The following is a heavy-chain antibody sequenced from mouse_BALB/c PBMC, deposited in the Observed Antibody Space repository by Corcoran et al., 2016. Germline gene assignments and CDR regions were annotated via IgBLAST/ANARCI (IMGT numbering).Heavy chain of an antibody. CDR3: ARGTASFDY. CDR2: INTNTGEP. D-gene: IGHD1-2*01. J-gene: IGHJ2*01. Sequence: QIQLVQSGPELKKPGETVKISCKASGYTFTNYGMNWVKQAPGKGLKWMGWINTNTGEPTYAEEFKGRFAFSVETSASTAYLQINNRKNEDTATYFCARGTASFDYWGQGTTLTVSS. V-gene: IGHV9-3*02. CDR1: GYTFTNYG.